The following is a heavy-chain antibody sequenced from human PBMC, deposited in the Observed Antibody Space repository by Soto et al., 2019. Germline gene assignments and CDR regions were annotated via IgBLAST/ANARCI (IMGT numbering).Heavy chain of an antibody. CDR2: IYYSGST. CDR3: ARDRRIGKFDGGSYYYGMDV. J-gene: IGHJ6*02. V-gene: IGHV4-39*07. Sequence: QLQLQESGPGLVKPSETLSLTCTVSGGSISSSSYYWGWIRQPPGKGLEWIGYIYYSGSTYYNPSLRSRVTISVDTSKNQFSLKLSSVTAADTAVYYCARDRRIGKFDGGSYYYGMDVWGQGTTVTVSS. D-gene: IGHD1-26*01. CDR1: GGSISSSSYY.